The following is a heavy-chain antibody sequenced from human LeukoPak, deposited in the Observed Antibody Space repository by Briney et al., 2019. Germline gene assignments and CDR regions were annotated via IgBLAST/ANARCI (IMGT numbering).Heavy chain of an antibody. CDR2: IYYSGST. V-gene: IGHV4-59*01. CDR1: GGSISSYY. CDR3: AREGMAGHPRNWFDP. Sequence: SETLSLTCTVSGGSISSYYWSWIRQPPGKGLEWIGYIYYSGSTNYNPSLKSRVTISVDTSKNQFSLKLSSVTAADTAVYYCAREGMAGHPRNWFDPWGQGTLATVSS. J-gene: IGHJ5*02. D-gene: IGHD6-19*01.